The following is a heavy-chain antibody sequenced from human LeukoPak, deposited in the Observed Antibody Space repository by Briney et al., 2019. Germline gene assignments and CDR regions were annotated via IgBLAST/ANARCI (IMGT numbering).Heavy chain of an antibody. Sequence: GESLKISCKGSGYSFTSYWIGWVRQMPGKGLEWMGVIYPGDSDTRYSPSFQGQVTISADKSISTAYLQWSSLKASDTAMYYCARRQVLLHDAFDIWGQGTMVTVSS. D-gene: IGHD3-10*01. J-gene: IGHJ3*02. V-gene: IGHV5-51*01. CDR1: GYSFTSYW. CDR3: ARRQVLLHDAFDI. CDR2: IYPGDSDT.